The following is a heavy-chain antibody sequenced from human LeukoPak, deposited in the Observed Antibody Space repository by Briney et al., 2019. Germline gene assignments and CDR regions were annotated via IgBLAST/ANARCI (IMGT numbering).Heavy chain of an antibody. CDR2: IYYSGST. CDR3: ARLIRGGGSTEWDIAAAGTLDY. D-gene: IGHD6-13*01. Sequence: PSETLPLTCTVSGGSISSSSYYWGWIRQPPGKGLEWIGSIYYSGSTYYNPSLKSRVTISVDTSKNQFSLKLSSVTAADTAVYYCARLIRGGGSTEWDIAAAGTLDYWGQGTLVTVSS. CDR1: GGSISSSSYY. V-gene: IGHV4-39*01. J-gene: IGHJ4*02.